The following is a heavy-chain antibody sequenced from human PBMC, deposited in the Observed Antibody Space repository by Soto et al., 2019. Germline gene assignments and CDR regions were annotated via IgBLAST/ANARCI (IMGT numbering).Heavy chain of an antibody. Sequence: SETLSLTCAVSGVSISSSNWWNWVRQPPGKGLEWIGEIYHSGSTNYNPSLKSRVTISVDKSKNQFSLRLSSVTAADTAAYYSARAFSYYYGMDVWGQGTTVTVSS. CDR1: GVSISSSNW. CDR3: ARAFSYYYGMDV. V-gene: IGHV4-4*02. CDR2: IYHSGST. J-gene: IGHJ6*02.